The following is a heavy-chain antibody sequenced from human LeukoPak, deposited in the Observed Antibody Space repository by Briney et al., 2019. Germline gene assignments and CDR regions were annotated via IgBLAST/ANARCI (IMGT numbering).Heavy chain of an antibody. CDR2: IYDGGST. D-gene: IGHD3-10*01. V-gene: IGHV4-4*07. Sequence: PSETLSLTCTVSGGSVNSYYLSWIRQPAGKTLEWIGRIYDGGSTNYNPSLKSRVTMSVDTSKNQISLKLKSVTAADTAVYYCARDSGTSGEVKFDPGGQGALVTVSS. CDR1: GGSVNSYY. CDR3: ARDSGTSGEVKFDP. J-gene: IGHJ5*02.